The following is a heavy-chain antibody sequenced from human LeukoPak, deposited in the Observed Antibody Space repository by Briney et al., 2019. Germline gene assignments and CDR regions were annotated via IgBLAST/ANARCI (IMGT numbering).Heavy chain of an antibody. CDR2: INPNDGDT. D-gene: IGHD2-2*01. CDR1: GYTFTDYY. CDR3: ARASFLYCSSTTCLFDY. J-gene: IGHJ4*02. V-gene: IGHV1-2*02. Sequence: GASVKVSCKASGYTFTDYYMHWGRQAPGPGFEWMGWINPNDGDTNYAQKFQGRVTMTRDTSISTAHMEVGRLRSDDTAVYYCARASFLYCSSTTCLFDYWGQGTLVTVSS.